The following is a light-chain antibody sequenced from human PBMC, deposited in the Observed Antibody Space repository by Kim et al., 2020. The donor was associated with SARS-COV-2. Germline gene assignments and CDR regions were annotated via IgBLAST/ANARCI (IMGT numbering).Light chain of an antibody. CDR1: QSVSSSY. CDR2: NTY. Sequence: SPGERATLSCRASQSVSSSYLAWYQQKRGQPPRLLIYNTYNRATGIPDRFSGSGSGTDFTLTISRLEPDDFAVYYCHQYGSSPRTFGQGTKVDIK. V-gene: IGKV3-20*01. J-gene: IGKJ1*01. CDR3: HQYGSSPRT.